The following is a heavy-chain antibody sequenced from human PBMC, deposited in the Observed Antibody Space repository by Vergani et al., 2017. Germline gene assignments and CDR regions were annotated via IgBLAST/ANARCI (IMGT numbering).Heavy chain of an antibody. J-gene: IGHJ4*02. CDR2: ISSSGSTI. V-gene: IGHV3-11*04. CDR3: ARDDYGDYGGM. Sequence: LQLVESGGGLVQPGGSLRLSCAASGSTVSGNYMTWVRQAPGKGLEWVSYISSSGSTIYYADSVKVRFTISRDNAKNSLYLQMNSLRAEDTAVYYCARDDYGDYGGMWGQGTLVTVSS. CDR1: GSTVSGNY. D-gene: IGHD4-17*01.